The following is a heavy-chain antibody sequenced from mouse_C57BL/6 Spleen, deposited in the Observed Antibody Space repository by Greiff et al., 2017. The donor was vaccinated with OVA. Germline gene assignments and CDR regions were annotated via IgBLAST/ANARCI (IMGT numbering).Heavy chain of an antibody. CDR1: GFNIKDYY. J-gene: IGHJ4*01. V-gene: IGHV14-2*01. Sequence: VQLKEPGAELVKPGASVKLSCTASGFNIKDYYMHWVKQRTEQGLEWIGRIDPEDGETKYAPKFQGKATITADTSSNTAYLQLSSLTSEDTAVYYCAADYGSSYNAMDYWGQGTSVTVSS. D-gene: IGHD1-1*01. CDR2: IDPEDGET. CDR3: AADYGSSYNAMDY.